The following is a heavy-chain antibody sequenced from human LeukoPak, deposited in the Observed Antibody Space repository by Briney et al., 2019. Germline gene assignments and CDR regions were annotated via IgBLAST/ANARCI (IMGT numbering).Heavy chain of an antibody. J-gene: IGHJ4*02. Sequence: AGGSLRLSCAASGLTFSSYAMHWVRQAPGKGLEYVSGISSNGGNTYYANSVKGRFTISRDNSNNTLYLQMGSLRPEDMAVYYCARVVGATYFDYWGQGTLVTVSS. CDR3: ARVVGATYFDY. D-gene: IGHD1-26*01. V-gene: IGHV3-64*01. CDR2: ISSNGGNT. CDR1: GLTFSSYA.